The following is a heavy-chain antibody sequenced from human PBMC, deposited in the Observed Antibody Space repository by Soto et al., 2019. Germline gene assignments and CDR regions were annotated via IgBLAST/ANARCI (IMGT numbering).Heavy chain of an antibody. CDR1: GFTFSSYA. J-gene: IGHJ6*02. V-gene: IGHV3-30-3*01. CDR3: ARDGEGAYYYGMDV. CDR2: ISYDGSNK. D-gene: IGHD1-26*01. Sequence: QVQLVESGGGVVQPGRSLRLSCAASGFTFSSYAMHWVRQAPGKGLEWVAVISYDGSNKYYADSVKGRFTISRDNSKNTLYLQMSSLRAEDTAVYYCARDGEGAYYYGMDVWGQGTTVTVSS.